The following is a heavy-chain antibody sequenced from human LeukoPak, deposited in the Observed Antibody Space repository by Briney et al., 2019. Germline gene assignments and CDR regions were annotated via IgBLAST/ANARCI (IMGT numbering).Heavy chain of an antibody. CDR3: ARSGLVMVRGYMPLRYYFDY. CDR1: GGSISSSSYY. V-gene: IGHV4-39*07. Sequence: KPSETLSLTCTVSGGSISSSSYYWGWIRQPPGKGLDWIGSIYYSGSTYYNPSLKSRVTISVDTSKNQFSLKLSSVTAADTAVYYCARSGLVMVRGYMPLRYYFDYWGQGTLVTVSS. D-gene: IGHD3-10*01. CDR2: IYYSGST. J-gene: IGHJ4*02.